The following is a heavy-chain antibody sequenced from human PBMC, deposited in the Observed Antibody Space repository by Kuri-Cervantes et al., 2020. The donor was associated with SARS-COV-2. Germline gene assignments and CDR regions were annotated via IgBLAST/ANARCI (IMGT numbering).Heavy chain of an antibody. J-gene: IGHJ4*02. CDR1: GFTFSSYA. CDR3: AREPYAADQRAFDF. D-gene: IGHD2-8*01. Sequence: GESLKISCAASGFTFSSYAMSWVRQAPGKGLEWVSYIRGGGSTIFYADSVKGRFTISGDNAKSSIYLQMNSLRAEDTAVYYCAREPYAADQRAFDFWGQGALVTVSS. CDR2: IRGGGSTI. V-gene: IGHV3-48*01.